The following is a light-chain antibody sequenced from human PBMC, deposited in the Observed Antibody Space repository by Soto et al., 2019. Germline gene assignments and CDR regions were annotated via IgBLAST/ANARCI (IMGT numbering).Light chain of an antibody. CDR1: QTFGSSY. CDR2: GAS. CDR3: QQYGRSPWT. J-gene: IGKJ1*01. V-gene: IGKV3-20*01. Sequence: EIVLTQSPGTLSLSPGERATLSCRASQTFGSSYLAWYQQKPGQAPRLLIYGASSRATGIPDRFSGSGSGTDFTLTISRLQPEDFAVYYCQQYGRSPWTFGQG.